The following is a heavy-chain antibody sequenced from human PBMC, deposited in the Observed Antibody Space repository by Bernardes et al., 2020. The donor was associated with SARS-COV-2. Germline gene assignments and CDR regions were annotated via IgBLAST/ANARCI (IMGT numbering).Heavy chain of an antibody. CDR1: GGSISSSNYY. D-gene: IGHD2-21*02. CDR3: AGSSCGIDCYLGGLRSWDYGMDV. J-gene: IGHJ6*02. Sequence: LSLTCTVSGGSISSSNYYWGWIRQPPGKGLEWIGSIYFSGNTYYNPSLQSRVPESVDTSKNQFSLRLSSVTAADTAVYYCAGSSCGIDCYLGGLRSWDYGMDVWGQGTTVTVSS. CDR2: IYFSGNT. V-gene: IGHV4-39*01.